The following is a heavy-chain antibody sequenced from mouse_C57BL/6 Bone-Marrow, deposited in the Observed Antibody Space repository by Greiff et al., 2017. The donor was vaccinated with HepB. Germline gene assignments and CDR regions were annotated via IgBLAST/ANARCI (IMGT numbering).Heavy chain of an antibody. J-gene: IGHJ1*03. CDR2: IHPNSGST. V-gene: IGHV1-64*01. Sequence: QVHVKQPGAELVKPGASVKLSCKASGYTFTSYWMHWVKQRPGQGLEWIGMIHPNSGSTNYNEKFKSKATLTVDKSSSTAYMQLSSLTSEDSAVYYCARGNRYFDVWGTGTTVTVSS. CDR3: ARGNRYFDV. CDR1: GYTFTSYW.